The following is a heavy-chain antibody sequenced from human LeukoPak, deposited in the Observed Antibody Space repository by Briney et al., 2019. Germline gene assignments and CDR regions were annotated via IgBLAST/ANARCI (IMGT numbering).Heavy chain of an antibody. D-gene: IGHD3-10*01. CDR2: ISGSGGST. CDR1: GFTFSSYA. CDR3: AKFMVRGVSDY. Sequence: GGSLRLSCAASGFTFSSYAMSWVRQAPEKGLEWVSAISGSGGSTYYADSVKGRFTVSRDNSKNTLYLQMNSLRAEDTAVYYCAKFMVRGVSDYWGQGTLVTVSS. J-gene: IGHJ4*02. V-gene: IGHV3-23*01.